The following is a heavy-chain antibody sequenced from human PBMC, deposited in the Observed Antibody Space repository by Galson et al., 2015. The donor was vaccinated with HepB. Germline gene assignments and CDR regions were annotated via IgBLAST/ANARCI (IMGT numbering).Heavy chain of an antibody. CDR3: AREGFGESPTYTSDAFDI. Sequence: SLRLSCAASGFTFNTHTTHWVRQAPDNGLEWMAFISFDGINKFYADSVKGRFTISRDNSKNTLYLEMNSLRPEDTAMYYCAREGFGESPTYTSDAFDIWGQGTMVTVSS. CDR2: ISFDGINK. V-gene: IGHV3-30-3*01. D-gene: IGHD3-10*01. CDR1: GFTFNTHT. J-gene: IGHJ3*02.